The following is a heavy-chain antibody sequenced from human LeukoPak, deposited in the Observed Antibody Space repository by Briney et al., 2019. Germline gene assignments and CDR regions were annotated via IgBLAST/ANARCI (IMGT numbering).Heavy chain of an antibody. Sequence: GASVKVSCKASGYTLIAYYMHWVRQAPGQGLEWMGWINPRTGDTNKAQKFQDRVTMTRDTFISTAYMELRGLQSDDTAVYYCATGVITPGFDYWGQGTLVTVPS. CDR3: ATGVITPGFDY. V-gene: IGHV1-2*02. D-gene: IGHD4-23*01. J-gene: IGHJ4*02. CDR2: INPRTGDT. CDR1: GYTLIAYY.